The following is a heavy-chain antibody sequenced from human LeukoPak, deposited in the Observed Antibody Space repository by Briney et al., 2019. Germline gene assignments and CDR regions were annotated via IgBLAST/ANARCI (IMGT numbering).Heavy chain of an antibody. D-gene: IGHD3-16*01. CDR1: GVSIGNYY. Sequence: SESLSLTCTVSGVSIGNYYWTWIRQPPGKGLEWIGFIYYTGATNYNPSLKSRVTILLDTSKNQFSLEVTSVTAADTAIYYCARAGNSYATGYYFDFWGQGTLVTVSS. CDR3: ARAGNSYATGYYFDF. J-gene: IGHJ4*02. V-gene: IGHV4-59*01. CDR2: IYYTGAT.